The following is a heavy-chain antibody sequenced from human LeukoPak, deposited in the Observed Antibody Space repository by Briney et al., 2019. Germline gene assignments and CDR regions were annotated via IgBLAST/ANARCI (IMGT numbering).Heavy chain of an antibody. V-gene: IGHV4-39*01. J-gene: IGHJ5*02. CDR3: ARSISNYWFDP. D-gene: IGHD4-11*01. CDR2: IHPSGTT. Sequence: GSLRLSCVASGILVSSNYMSWVRQAPGKGLEWIGNIHPSGTTYYNPSLNSGLTINLDTSKNQFFLKLSSVTAADTAVYYCARSISNYWFDPWGQGTLVTVSS. CDR1: GILVSSNY.